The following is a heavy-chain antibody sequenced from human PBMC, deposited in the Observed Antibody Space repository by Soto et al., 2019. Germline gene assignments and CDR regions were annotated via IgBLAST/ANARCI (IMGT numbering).Heavy chain of an antibody. CDR2: IIPIFGTA. CDR1: GGTFSSYA. J-gene: IGHJ4*02. Sequence: ASVKVSCKASGGTFSSYAISWVLQAPGQGLEWMGGIIPIFGTANYAQKFQGRVTITADESTSTAYMELSSLRSEDTAVYYCARGAAPTIYYFDYWGQGTLVTVSS. D-gene: IGHD1-1*01. V-gene: IGHV1-69*13. CDR3: ARGAAPTIYYFDY.